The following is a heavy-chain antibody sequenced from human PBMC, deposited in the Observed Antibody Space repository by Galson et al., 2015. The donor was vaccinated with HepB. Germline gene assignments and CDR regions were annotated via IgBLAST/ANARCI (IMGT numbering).Heavy chain of an antibody. Sequence: SLRLSCAASGFTFSDHYMDWVRQAPGKGLEWVGRTRDKAHSYTTEYAASVKGRFTVSRDDSRNSLYLEMNSLRTEDTAVYYCARGLSWTSSSGNYWGQGTLVTVSP. CDR1: GFTFSDHY. V-gene: IGHV3-72*01. CDR2: TRDKAHSYTT. CDR3: ARGLSWTSSSGNY. D-gene: IGHD6-6*01. J-gene: IGHJ4*02.